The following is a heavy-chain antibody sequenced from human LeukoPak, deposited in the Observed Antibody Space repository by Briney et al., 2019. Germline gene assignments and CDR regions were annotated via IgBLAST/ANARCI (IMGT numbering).Heavy chain of an antibody. Sequence: ASVKVSCKASGGTFSSYAISWVRQAPGQGPEWMGGIIPLFRTANYAQKFQGRVTITADKSTNTGFMELSSLRSEDTAMYYCATNYEILSGYPKNYYFHIWGEGTMVTVSS. V-gene: IGHV1-69*06. CDR1: GGTFSSYA. CDR2: IIPLFRTA. J-gene: IGHJ3*02. CDR3: ATNYEILSGYPKNYYFHI. D-gene: IGHD3-9*01.